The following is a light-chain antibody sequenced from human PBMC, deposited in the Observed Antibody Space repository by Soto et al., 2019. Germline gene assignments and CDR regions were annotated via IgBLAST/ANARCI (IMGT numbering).Light chain of an antibody. Sequence: DIVMTQSPLSLPVTPGEPASISCRSSQSLLHSNGYNYLDVYLQKPGQSPQLLIYLGSNRASGVPGRFSGSGSGTDFTLKISRVEAEDVGVYYCMQALQTPYTFGQGTKLEIK. CDR1: QSLLHSNGYNY. CDR3: MQALQTPYT. V-gene: IGKV2-28*01. J-gene: IGKJ2*01. CDR2: LGS.